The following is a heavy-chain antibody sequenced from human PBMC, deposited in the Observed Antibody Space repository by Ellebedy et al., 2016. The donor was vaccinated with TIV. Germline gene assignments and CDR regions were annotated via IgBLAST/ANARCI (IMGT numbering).Heavy chain of an antibody. J-gene: IGHJ5*02. V-gene: IGHV3-11*01. CDR2: ISNSGSTI. CDR1: GFTFSDYY. Sequence: EGSLRLSCAASGFTFSDYYMIWIRQAPGKGLEWVSYISNSGSTIYYAESVKGRFTISRENAKNSLSLQMNSLRAEDKAVYYCARDARFIDQQHNWFDPWGQGTLVTVSS. CDR3: ARDARFIDQQHNWFDP. D-gene: IGHD2-2*01.